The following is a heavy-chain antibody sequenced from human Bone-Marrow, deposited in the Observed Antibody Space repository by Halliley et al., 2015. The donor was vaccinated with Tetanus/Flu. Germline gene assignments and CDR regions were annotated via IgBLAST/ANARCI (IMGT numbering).Heavy chain of an antibody. CDR3: ARQNYDSAGYYFPYYFDY. D-gene: IGHD3-22*01. V-gene: IGHV4-4*02. CDR1: GGSISSSNW. CDR2: IYHSGTT. Sequence: SLRLSCTVSGGSISSSNWWSWVRQAPGKGLEWIGEIYHSGTTNYNPSLRSRLTMSVDTSKNEFSLKLSSVTAADTAVYYCARQNYDSAGYYFPYYFDYWGQGILVTVSS. J-gene: IGHJ4*02.